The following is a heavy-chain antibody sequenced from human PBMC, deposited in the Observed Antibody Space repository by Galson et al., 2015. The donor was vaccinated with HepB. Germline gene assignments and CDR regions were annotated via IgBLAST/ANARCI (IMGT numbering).Heavy chain of an antibody. V-gene: IGHV1-18*01. Sequence: SVKVSCKASGYTFTNYGISWVRQAPGQGLEWMGWISAYNGYTNYAQKLQGRVTMTTDTSTSTAYMELRRLRSDDTAVYYCARDQPTYYNDSSGDYFDCWGQGTLVTVSS. CDR1: GYTFTNYG. D-gene: IGHD3-22*01. CDR2: ISAYNGYT. J-gene: IGHJ4*02. CDR3: ARDQPTYYNDSSGDYFDC.